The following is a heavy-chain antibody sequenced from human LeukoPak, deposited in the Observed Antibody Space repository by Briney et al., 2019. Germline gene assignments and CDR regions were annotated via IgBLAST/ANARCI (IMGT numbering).Heavy chain of an antibody. CDR1: GGSFSGYY. V-gene: IGHV4-34*01. D-gene: IGHD6-13*01. CDR2: INHSGST. Sequence: PSETLSLTCAVYGGSFSGYYWSWIRQPPGKGLEWIGEINHSGSTNYNPSLKSRVTISVDTSKNQFSLKLSSVTAADTVVYYCARAPAAGDDWFDPWGQGTLVTVSS. J-gene: IGHJ5*02. CDR3: ARAPAAGDDWFDP.